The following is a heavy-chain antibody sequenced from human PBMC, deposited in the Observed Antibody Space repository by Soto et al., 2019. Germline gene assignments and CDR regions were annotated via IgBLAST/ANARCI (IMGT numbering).Heavy chain of an antibody. CDR3: ARVDTYDYYYSMDV. CDR2: VYSSGTT. CDR1: GLAVTSNY. Sequence: EVQLVETGGGLIQPGRSLSLSCAASGLAVTSNYMSWVRQAPGKGLEWVSIVYSSGTTYYADSVKGRFTFSRDKSKNTIYLQMRNLRAEDTAVYYCARVDTYDYYYSMDVWGQGTTVTVS. D-gene: IGHD5-18*01. V-gene: IGHV3-53*02. J-gene: IGHJ6*02.